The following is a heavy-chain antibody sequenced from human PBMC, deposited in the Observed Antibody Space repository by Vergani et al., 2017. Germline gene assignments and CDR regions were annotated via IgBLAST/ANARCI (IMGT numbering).Heavy chain of an antibody. J-gene: IGHJ4*02. CDR3: AKSRCGNYWMAV. D-gene: IGHD1-26*01. V-gene: IGHV3-33*06. Sequence: QVQLVESGGGVVQPGRSLRLSCAASGFTFSSYGMHWVRQAPGKGLEWVAVIWYDGNNKYYADSVKGRFTMSRDNSKNTLYMQLRSLRAEDTAVYYCAKSRCGNYWMAVWGQGTLVTVSS. CDR2: IWYDGNNK. CDR1: GFTFSSYG.